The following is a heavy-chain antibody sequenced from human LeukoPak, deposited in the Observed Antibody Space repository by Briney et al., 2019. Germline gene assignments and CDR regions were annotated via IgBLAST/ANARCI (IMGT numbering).Heavy chain of an antibody. D-gene: IGHD2-2*01. Sequence: ASVKVSCKASGYTFTSYGISWVRQAPGQGLEWMGWSSAYNGNTNYAQKLQGRVTMTTDTSTSTAYMELRSLRSDHTAVYYCARGGVYCSSPSCYRSWFDPWGQGTLVTVSS. J-gene: IGHJ5*02. CDR2: SSAYNGNT. CDR1: GYTFTSYG. V-gene: IGHV1-18*01. CDR3: ARGGVYCSSPSCYRSWFDP.